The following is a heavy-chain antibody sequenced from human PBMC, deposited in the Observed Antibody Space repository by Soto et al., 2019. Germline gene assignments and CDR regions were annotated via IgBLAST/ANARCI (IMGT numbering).Heavy chain of an antibody. J-gene: IGHJ4*02. D-gene: IGHD3-22*01. Sequence: PRGPFRLSCMASGSPFRDVGMSWVGQAPGKGLEWVANINQDGSDKYYEASMKGRSTFSSDTANHSLHLQMNSPRADDTVVYYAARLPAVDSRYFFEYWGQGALVTVSS. CDR1: GSPFRDVG. V-gene: IGHV3-7*01. CDR2: INQDGSDK. CDR3: ARLPAVDSRYFFEY.